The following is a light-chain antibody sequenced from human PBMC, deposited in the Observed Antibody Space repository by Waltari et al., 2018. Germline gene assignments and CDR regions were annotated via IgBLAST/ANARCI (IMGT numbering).Light chain of an antibody. CDR1: QSIRSY. CDR3: QQSYSHTRT. J-gene: IGKJ1*01. CDR2: AAS. V-gene: IGKV1-39*01. Sequence: DIHMTQSPSSLSTSVGDRVTITCRASQSIRSYLNWYQQKPGKAPKLLIYAASSLQSGVPSRFSGSGSGRDFTLIISSLQPEDFATYYCQQSYSHTRTFGQGTKVEIK.